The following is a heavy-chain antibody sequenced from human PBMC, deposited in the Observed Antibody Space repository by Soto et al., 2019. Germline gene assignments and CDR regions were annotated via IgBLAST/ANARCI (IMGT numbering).Heavy chain of an antibody. CDR1: GGSISSSSYY. V-gene: IGHV4-39*01. D-gene: IGHD3-22*01. J-gene: IGHJ3*02. Sequence: QLQLQESGPGLVKPSETLSLTCTVSGGSISSSSYYWGWIRQPPGKGLEWIGSIYYSGSTYYNPSLKSRVTISVDTSKNQFSLKLSSVTAADTAVYYCARHSHITMIVVVIFDAFDIWGQGTMVTVSS. CDR2: IYYSGST. CDR3: ARHSHITMIVVVIFDAFDI.